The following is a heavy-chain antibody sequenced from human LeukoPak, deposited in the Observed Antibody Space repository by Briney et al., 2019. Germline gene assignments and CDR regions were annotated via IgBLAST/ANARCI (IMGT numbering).Heavy chain of an antibody. CDR1: GFTFSDYY. J-gene: IGHJ3*02. CDR2: ISSSGGTK. D-gene: IGHD6-19*01. V-gene: IGHV3-11*01. Sequence: PGGSLRLSCAASGFTFSDYYMSWIRQAPGKGLEWVSYISSSGGTKYYADSVKGRFTISRDNAKNSYLQMNSLRAEDTAVYYCARDLDGVWGDDPGIAVAGTAFDIWGQGTMVTVSS. CDR3: ARDLDGVWGDDPGIAVAGTAFDI.